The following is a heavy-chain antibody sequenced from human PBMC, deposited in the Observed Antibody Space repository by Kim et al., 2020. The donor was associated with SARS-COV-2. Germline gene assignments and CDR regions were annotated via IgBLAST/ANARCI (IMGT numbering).Heavy chain of an antibody. CDR3: ANLAAGNWFDP. CDR2: T. J-gene: IGHJ5*02. D-gene: IGHD6-13*01. Sequence: TYYADSVKGRFTISRDNSKNTLYLQMNSLRAEDTAVYYCANLAAGNWFDPWGQGTLVTVSS. V-gene: IGHV3-23*01.